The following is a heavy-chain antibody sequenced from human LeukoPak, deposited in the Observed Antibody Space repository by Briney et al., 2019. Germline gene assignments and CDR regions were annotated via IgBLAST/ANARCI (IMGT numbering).Heavy chain of an antibody. CDR1: GGSISIGGYY. V-gene: IGHV4-31*03. CDR2: IFYNGNT. Sequence: PSETLSLTCTVSGGSISIGGYYWSWIRQQPGKGLEWIGYIFYNGNTYYNPSLKSRLTISGDTSENQFSLKLSSVTAADTVVYYCVRNFDSYNAFDIWGQGTMVTVSS. D-gene: IGHD3-22*01. J-gene: IGHJ3*02. CDR3: VRNFDSYNAFDI.